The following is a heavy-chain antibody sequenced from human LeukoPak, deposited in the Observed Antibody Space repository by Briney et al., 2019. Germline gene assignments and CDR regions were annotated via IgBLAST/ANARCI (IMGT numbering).Heavy chain of an antibody. D-gene: IGHD3-3*01. CDR1: GYTFTAFN. J-gene: IGHJ6*03. CDR2: INPNSRGT. Sequence: ASVKVSCKASGYTFTAFNMHWVRQAPGQGLEWMGWINPNSRGTHYAQKFQGRVTMTRDTSISTAYMELSRLRSDDTAVYYCARDPYYDFWSGYSNYFHHYLDVWGKGTTVTVSS. V-gene: IGHV1-2*02. CDR3: ARDPYYDFWSGYSNYFHHYLDV.